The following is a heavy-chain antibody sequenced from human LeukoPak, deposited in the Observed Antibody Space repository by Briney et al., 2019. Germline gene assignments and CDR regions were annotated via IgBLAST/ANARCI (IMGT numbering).Heavy chain of an antibody. CDR3: ARENLAAAADY. CDR1: GFTFSDYA. CDR2: IRGDGSMT. V-gene: IGHV3-74*01. J-gene: IGHJ4*02. Sequence: GSSLTLSCAASGFTFSDYAMHWVRQAPGKGLVWVSRIRGDGSMTNYADSVKGRFTISRDNAKNTLYLQMNSPRLEDTAVYYCARENLAAAADYWGQGTVVTVSS. D-gene: IGHD6-25*01.